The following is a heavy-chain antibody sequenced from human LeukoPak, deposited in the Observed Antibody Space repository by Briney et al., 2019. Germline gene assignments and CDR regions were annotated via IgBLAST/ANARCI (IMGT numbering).Heavy chain of an antibody. CDR3: ARERFLDGDYVFDY. J-gene: IGHJ4*02. V-gene: IGHV3-30*04. CDR1: GFTFSSYA. D-gene: IGHD4-17*01. Sequence: QPGGSLRLSCAASGFTFSSYAMSWVRQAPGKGLEWVAGISYDGKNRYYANSVKGRFTISRDNSKNTLFLQMNSLRAEDTAVYYCARERFLDGDYVFDYWGQGTLVTVSS. CDR2: ISYDGKNR.